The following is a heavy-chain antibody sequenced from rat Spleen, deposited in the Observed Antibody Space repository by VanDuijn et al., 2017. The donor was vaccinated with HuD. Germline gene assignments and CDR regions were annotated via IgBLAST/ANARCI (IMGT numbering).Heavy chain of an antibody. D-gene: IGHD1-1*01. J-gene: IGHJ2*01. CDR1: GYSITSSYR. Sequence: EVQLQESGPGLVKPSQSLSLTCSVTGYSITSSYRWNWIRKFPGNKLEWMGYINSAGSTNYNPSLKSRISITRDTSKNQFFLQVNSVTTEDTATYYCARSGRHYYSGDPYYFDYWGQGVMVTVSS. V-gene: IGHV3-3*01. CDR2: INSAGST. CDR3: ARSGRHYYSGDPYYFDY.